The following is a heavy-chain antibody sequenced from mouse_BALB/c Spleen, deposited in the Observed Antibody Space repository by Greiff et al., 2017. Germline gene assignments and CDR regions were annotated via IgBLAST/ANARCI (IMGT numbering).Heavy chain of an antibody. CDR3: ARGGYDVGY. CDR2: IYPGDGDT. Sequence: QVQLQQSGAELVKPGASVKLSCKASGYTFTEYIIHWVKQRSGQGLEWIGAIYPGDGDTRYTQKFKGKATLTADKSSSTAYMQLSSLASEDSAVYYCARGGYDVGYWGQGTTLTVSS. D-gene: IGHD2-14*01. CDR1: GYTFTEYI. J-gene: IGHJ2*01. V-gene: IGHV1-87*01.